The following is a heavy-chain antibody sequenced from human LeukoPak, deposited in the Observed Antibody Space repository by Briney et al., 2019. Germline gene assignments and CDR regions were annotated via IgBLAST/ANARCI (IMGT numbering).Heavy chain of an antibody. D-gene: IGHD3-10*01. CDR2: INTNTGNQ. CDR1: GYTFTSYA. Sequence: GASVTVSCKASGYTFTSYAMNWVRQAPGQGLEGMGWINTNTGNQTYAQGFTGRFVFSLDTSVSTAYLQISSLKAEDTAVYYCARAPSGYGSGSYNPYYYYYYMDVWGKGTAVTVSS. CDR3: ARAPSGYGSGSYNPYYYYYYMDV. J-gene: IGHJ6*03. V-gene: IGHV7-4-1*02.